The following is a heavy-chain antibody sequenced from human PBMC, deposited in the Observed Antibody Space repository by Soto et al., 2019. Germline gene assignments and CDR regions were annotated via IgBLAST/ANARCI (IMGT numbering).Heavy chain of an antibody. CDR3: AKDRRADWESYYYYAMDF. CDR2: IIPIYGTA. J-gene: IGHJ6*02. CDR1: GGTFSRFT. V-gene: IGHV1-69*01. D-gene: IGHD1-26*01. Sequence: QVQLVQSGAEVKKPGSSVKVSCKDSGGTFSRFTISWVRQAPGQGLEWMGGIIPIYGTANYAQKLQGRVTITADASTRTAYMELSSLRSEDTAVYYCAKDRRADWESYYYYAMDFWGQGTTVTVS.